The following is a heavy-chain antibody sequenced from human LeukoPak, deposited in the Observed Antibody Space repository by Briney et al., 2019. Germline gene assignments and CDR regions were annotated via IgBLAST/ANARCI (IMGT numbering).Heavy chain of an antibody. CDR1: GGSISSGSYY. CDR2: IYTSGST. CDR3: AGQGRQQLVAYYYYYMDV. Sequence: PSQTLFLTCSVSGGSISSGSYYWSWIRQPAGKGLECIGRIYTSGSTNYNPSLRSRVTISVDTSTNQFSLKLSSVTAADTAVYYCAGQGRQQLVAYYYYYMDVWGKGTTVTVSS. D-gene: IGHD6-13*01. J-gene: IGHJ6*03. V-gene: IGHV4-61*02.